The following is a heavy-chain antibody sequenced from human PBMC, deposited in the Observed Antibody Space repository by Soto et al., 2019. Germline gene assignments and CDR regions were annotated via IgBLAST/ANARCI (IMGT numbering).Heavy chain of an antibody. Sequence: GGSLRLSCSASGFTFSSYAMHWVRQAPGKGLEYVSAISSNGGSTYYADSVKGRFTISRDNSKNTLYLQMSSLRAEDTAVYYCVTRHYYGSGSYTDPAYGMDVWGQGTTVTVSS. CDR3: VTRHYYGSGSYTDPAYGMDV. CDR2: ISSNGGST. CDR1: GFTFSSYA. V-gene: IGHV3-64D*08. D-gene: IGHD3-10*01. J-gene: IGHJ6*02.